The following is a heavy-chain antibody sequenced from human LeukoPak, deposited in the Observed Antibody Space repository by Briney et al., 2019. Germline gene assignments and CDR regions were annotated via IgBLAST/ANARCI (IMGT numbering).Heavy chain of an antibody. CDR1: GFTFSRYG. CDR3: ARDPITMVRGVDHHYFDD. D-gene: IGHD3-10*01. Sequence: GGSLRLSCAASGFTFSRYGMNWVRQAPGKGLEWVSYISRSSSTVYYADSVKGRFTISRDNAKNSLYLQMNSLRDEDAAVYYCARDPITMVRGVDHHYFDDWGQGTLVTVSS. CDR2: ISRSSSTV. V-gene: IGHV3-48*02. J-gene: IGHJ4*02.